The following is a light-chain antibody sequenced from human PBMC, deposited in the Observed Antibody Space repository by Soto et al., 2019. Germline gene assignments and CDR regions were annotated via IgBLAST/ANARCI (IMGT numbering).Light chain of an antibody. Sequence: QSVLTQPPSVSGAPGQSVTISCTGSSSNFGAGYDVHWYQQLPGTAPKLLTYGNSNRPSGVPDRFSGSKSGTSASLAITGLQAEDEADYYCQSYDISLHNYVFGTGTKLTVL. V-gene: IGLV1-40*01. J-gene: IGLJ1*01. CDR1: SSNFGAGYD. CDR2: GNS. CDR3: QSYDISLHNYV.